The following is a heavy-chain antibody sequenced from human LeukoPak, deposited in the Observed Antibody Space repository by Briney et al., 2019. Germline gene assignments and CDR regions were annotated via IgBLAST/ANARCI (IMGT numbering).Heavy chain of an antibody. J-gene: IGHJ5*02. CDR3: ARDRGYSTFDN. CDR1: GFPFSNYW. CDR2: MKEDGGEI. Sequence: GGSLRLYCAASGFPFSNYWMSWVRQAPGKGLEWVANMKEDGGEINYVDSVKGRFTISRDNAKNSLYPHMNSLRVEDTAVYCCARDRGYSTFDNWGQGTLVTVSS. D-gene: IGHD4-23*01. V-gene: IGHV3-7*01.